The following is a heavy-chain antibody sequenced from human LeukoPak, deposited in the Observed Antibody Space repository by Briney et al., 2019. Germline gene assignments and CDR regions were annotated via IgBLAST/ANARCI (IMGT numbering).Heavy chain of an antibody. V-gene: IGHV4-31*03. CDR1: GGSISSGDFY. J-gene: IGHJ4*02. CDR2: IYYSGTT. D-gene: IGHD2-21*02. CDR3: ARGQGDRYSNYFDY. Sequence: SETLSLTCTVSGGSISSGDFYWSWIRQHPGKGLEWIGYIYYSGTTYYSPSLKSRVSISLDTTKNQFSLKLSSVTAADTAVYYCARGQGDRYSNYFDYWGQGTLVTVSS.